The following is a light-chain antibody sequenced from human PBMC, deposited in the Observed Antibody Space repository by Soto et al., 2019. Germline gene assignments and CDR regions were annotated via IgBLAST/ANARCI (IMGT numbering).Light chain of an antibody. CDR3: QQYNNWSPPWT. CDR1: QSVSSN. Sequence: EIVMTQSPATLSVSPGERATLSCRASQSVSSNLAWYQQKPGQAPRLLIYGASTRATGIPARFSGSGSGTELTLTISRLQSEDFAVYYCQQYNNWSPPWTFGQGNKVEIK. CDR2: GAS. J-gene: IGKJ1*01. V-gene: IGKV3-15*01.